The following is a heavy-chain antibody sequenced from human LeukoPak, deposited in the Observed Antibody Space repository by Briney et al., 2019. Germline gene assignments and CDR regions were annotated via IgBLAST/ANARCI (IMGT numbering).Heavy chain of an antibody. Sequence: GGSLRLSCAASGFTFSSYAMHWVRQAPGKGLEWVAVISYDGSNKYYADSVKARFTISRDNSKNTLYLQMNSLSADDTAVYYCARDKLRGSAGNYYYMDVWGKGTTVTVSS. CDR1: GFTFSSYA. CDR3: ARDKLRGSAGNYYYMDV. J-gene: IGHJ6*03. V-gene: IGHV3-30*04. D-gene: IGHD1-26*01. CDR2: ISYDGSNK.